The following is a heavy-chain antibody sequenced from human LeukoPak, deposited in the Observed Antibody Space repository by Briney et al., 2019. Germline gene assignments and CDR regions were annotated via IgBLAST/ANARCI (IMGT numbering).Heavy chain of an antibody. CDR2: ISSSSSYI. J-gene: IGHJ4*02. CDR1: GFTFSSYS. V-gene: IGHV3-21*01. CDR3: AGGRLSSSSKWGDMDY. Sequence: GGSLRLSCAASGFTFSSYSMNWVPQAPAKGLEWVSSISSSSSYIYYADSVKGRFTISRDNAKNSLYLQMNSLRAEDTAVYFCAGGRLSSSSKWGDMDYGSQGSLVTVSS. D-gene: IGHD6-6*01.